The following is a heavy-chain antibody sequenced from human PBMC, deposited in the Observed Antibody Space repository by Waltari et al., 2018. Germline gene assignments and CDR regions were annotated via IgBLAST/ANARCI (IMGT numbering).Heavy chain of an antibody. CDR1: GFTFSRFG. D-gene: IGHD2-15*01. J-gene: IGHJ4*02. V-gene: IGHV3-33*01. CDR2: IWHDGSNE. CDR3: ASQSTTLFDY. Sequence: QVQLVESGGGVVQPGRSLRLSCAASGFTFSRFGMHWVRQAPGKGLEWMAVIWHDGSNEYYVDSVKGRFTISRDNSKNTLYLQMNSLRAEDSAVYYCASQSTTLFDYWGQGTLVTVSS.